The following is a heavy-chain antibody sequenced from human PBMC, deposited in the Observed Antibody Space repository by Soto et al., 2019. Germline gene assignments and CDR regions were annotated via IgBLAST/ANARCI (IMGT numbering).Heavy chain of an antibody. CDR3: ARTAQGDLAY. Sequence: QVHLVQSGAEVRKPGASVKVSCKTSGYTFITYDVNWVRQAAGQGLEWMGWMNPNSGNTAYAQKLQGRVTMTRDTPTGTVYMELSSLIPEDTAVYSGARTAQGDLAYWGQGTLVTVSS. V-gene: IGHV1-8*01. J-gene: IGHJ4*02. CDR2: MNPNSGNT. D-gene: IGHD2-21*02. CDR1: GYTFITYD.